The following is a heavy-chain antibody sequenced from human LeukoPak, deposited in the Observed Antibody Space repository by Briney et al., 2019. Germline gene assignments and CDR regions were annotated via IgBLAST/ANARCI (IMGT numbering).Heavy chain of an antibody. J-gene: IGHJ4*02. V-gene: IGHV3-9*01. CDR3: ANGGRSIAARIPFDY. CDR2: ISWNSGSI. Sequence: PGGSLRLSCAASGLTFDDYAMHWVRQAPGKGLEWVSGISWNSGSIGYADSVKGRFAISRDNSKNTLYLQMNSLRAEDTAVYYCANGGRSIAARIPFDYWGQGTLVTVSS. D-gene: IGHD6-6*01. CDR1: GLTFDDYA.